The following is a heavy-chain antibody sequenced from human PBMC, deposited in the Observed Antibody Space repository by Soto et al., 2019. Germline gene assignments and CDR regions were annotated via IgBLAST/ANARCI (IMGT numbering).Heavy chain of an antibody. Sequence: QVQLVESGGGVVQPGRSLRLSCAASGFTFSSYGMNWVRQAPGKGLEWVAVIWYDGSNKYYADSVKGRFTISRDNSKNTLYLQMNRLRAEDTAVYYCARYAGDLYLDYWGQGTLVTVSS. CDR2: IWYDGSNK. V-gene: IGHV3-33*01. CDR3: ARYAGDLYLDY. CDR1: GFTFSSYG. J-gene: IGHJ4*02. D-gene: IGHD3-10*01.